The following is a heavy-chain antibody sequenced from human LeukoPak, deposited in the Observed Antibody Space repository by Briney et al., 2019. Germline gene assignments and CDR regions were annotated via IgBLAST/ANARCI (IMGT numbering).Heavy chain of an antibody. CDR2: ISGSGANI. V-gene: IGHV3-23*01. Sequence: GGSLRLSCTATGFTFSNFGMAWVRQAPGQGLEWVSTISGSGANIYQADSVKGRFAISRDNSRSTLYLQMNSLRAEDTAVYFCAKDAGPQQLVFFDSWGQGTLVTVSS. D-gene: IGHD6-6*01. J-gene: IGHJ4*02. CDR1: GFTFSNFG. CDR3: AKDAGPQQLVFFDS.